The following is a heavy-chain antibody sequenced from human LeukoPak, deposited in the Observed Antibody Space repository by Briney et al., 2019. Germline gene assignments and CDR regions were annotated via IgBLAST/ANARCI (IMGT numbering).Heavy chain of an antibody. CDR3: ARLDATYSSSRYFGY. J-gene: IGHJ4*02. CDR2: IHYSGSA. V-gene: IGHV4-39*01. Sequence: SETLSLTCTVSGGSISGSNYYWGWIRQPPGRGLEWFGSIHYSGSAYYNPSLKSRVTISVDTSKNQFSLKLNSVTAADTAVYYCARLDATYSSSRYFGYWGQGTLVTVSS. D-gene: IGHD6-13*01. CDR1: GGSISGSNYY.